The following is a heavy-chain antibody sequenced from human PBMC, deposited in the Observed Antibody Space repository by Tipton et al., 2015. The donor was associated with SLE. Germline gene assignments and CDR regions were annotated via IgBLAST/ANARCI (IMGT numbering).Heavy chain of an antibody. CDR3: ARGAETFYYFDY. J-gene: IGHJ4*02. CDR1: GGSFSGYY. V-gene: IGHV4-34*01. Sequence: TLSLTCAVYGGSFSGYYWSWIRQPPGKGLEWIGEINHSGSTNYNPSLKSRVTISVDKSKNQFSLKLSSVTAADTAVYYCARGAETFYYFDYWGQGTLVTVSS. CDR2: INHSGST.